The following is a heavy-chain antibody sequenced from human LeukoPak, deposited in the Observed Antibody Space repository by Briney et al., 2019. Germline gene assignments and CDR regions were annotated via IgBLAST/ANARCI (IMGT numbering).Heavy chain of an antibody. J-gene: IGHJ4*02. CDR3: TRASPNNYDSSGYSYYFDY. CDR1: GGTFSSYA. D-gene: IGHD3-22*01. V-gene: IGHV1-69*05. CDR2: IIPIFGTA. Sequence: ASVKVSCKASGGTFSSYAISWVRQAPGQGLEWMGGIIPIFGTANYAQKFQGRVTITTDESTSTAYMELSSLRSEGTAVYYCTRASPNNYDSSGYSYYFDYWGQGTLVTVSS.